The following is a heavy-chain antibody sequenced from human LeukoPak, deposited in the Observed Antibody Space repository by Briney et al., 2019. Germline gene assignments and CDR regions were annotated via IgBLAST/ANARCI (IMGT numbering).Heavy chain of an antibody. D-gene: IGHD2-21*02. CDR1: GFTFSSYG. Sequence: PGGSLRLSCAASGFTFSSYGMHWVRQAPGKGLEWVSAISGSGGSTYYADSVKGRFTISRDNSKNTLYLQMNSLRAEDTAVYYCAKGAYCGGDCYNFDYWGQGTLVTVSS. CDR3: AKGAYCGGDCYNFDY. V-gene: IGHV3-23*01. J-gene: IGHJ4*02. CDR2: ISGSGGST.